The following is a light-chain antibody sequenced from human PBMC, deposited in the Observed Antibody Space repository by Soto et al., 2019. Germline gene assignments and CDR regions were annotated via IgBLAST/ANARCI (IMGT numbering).Light chain of an antibody. Sequence: QSALTQPASGSGSPGQSITISCTGTSSDVGGYNYVSWYQRHPGKAPKLMIYDVSNRPSGVSNRFSGSKSGNTASLTISGLQAEDEADYYCSSYTISSPHVVFGGGTKVTVL. V-gene: IGLV2-14*01. CDR1: SSDVGGYNY. J-gene: IGLJ2*01. CDR3: SSYTISSPHVV. CDR2: DVS.